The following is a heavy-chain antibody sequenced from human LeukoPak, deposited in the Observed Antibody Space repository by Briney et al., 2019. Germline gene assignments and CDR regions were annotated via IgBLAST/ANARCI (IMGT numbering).Heavy chain of an antibody. CDR2: IYYSGSA. CDR3: ARLSGSYYSDFDY. V-gene: IGHV4-39*01. CDR1: GGSISSSSYY. D-gene: IGHD1-26*01. Sequence: SETLSLTCTVSGGSISSSSYYWGWIRQPPGKGLEWIGSIYYSGSAYYNPSPKSRVTISVDTSKNQFSLKLSSVTAADTAVYYCARLSGSYYSDFDYWGQGTLVTVSS. J-gene: IGHJ4*02.